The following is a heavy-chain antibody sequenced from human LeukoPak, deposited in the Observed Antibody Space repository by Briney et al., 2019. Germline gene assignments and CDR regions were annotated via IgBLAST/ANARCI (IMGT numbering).Heavy chain of an antibody. Sequence: SETLSLTRTVSGGSINYDYWSWIRQSPGKRLEWIGYIHYSGATNYSPSLISRVTISVDASKNQFSLKLISVTAADTALYYCATLRGASTAVFDSWGQGTLVTVSS. V-gene: IGHV4-59*08. J-gene: IGHJ4*02. CDR1: GGSINYDY. CDR3: ATLRGASTAVFDS. CDR2: IHYSGAT. D-gene: IGHD2-21*02.